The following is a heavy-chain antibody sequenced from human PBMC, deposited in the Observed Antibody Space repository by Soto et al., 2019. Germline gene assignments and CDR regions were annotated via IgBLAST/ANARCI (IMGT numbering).Heavy chain of an antibody. J-gene: IGHJ4*02. CDR3: ARVGWEDDSSGFFAY. CDR2: IYYSGST. Sequence: SETLSLTCTVSGGSVSSGSYYWSWIRQPPGKGLEWIGYIYYSGSTNYNPSLKSRVTISVDTSKNQFSLKLSSVTAADTAVYYCARVGWEDDSSGFFAYWGQGTLVTVSS. CDR1: GGSVSSGSYY. V-gene: IGHV4-61*01. D-gene: IGHD3-22*01.